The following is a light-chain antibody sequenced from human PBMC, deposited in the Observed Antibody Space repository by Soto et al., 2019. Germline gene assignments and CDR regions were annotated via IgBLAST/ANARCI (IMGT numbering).Light chain of an antibody. CDR2: DVT. CDR3: CSYAGSYFV. Sequence: QSVLTQPRSVSGSPGQSVTISCTGTSSDVGGYNYVSWYQQHPGRAPKFMIYDVTKRPSGVPDRFSGSKSGNTASLTISGLQVEDEADYYCCSYAGSYFVFGTGTKVPVL. J-gene: IGLJ1*01. V-gene: IGLV2-11*01. CDR1: SSDVGGYNY.